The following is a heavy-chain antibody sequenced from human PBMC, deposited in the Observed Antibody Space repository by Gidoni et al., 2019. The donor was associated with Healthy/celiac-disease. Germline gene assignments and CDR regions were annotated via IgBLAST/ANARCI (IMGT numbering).Heavy chain of an antibody. D-gene: IGHD3-10*01. Sequence: QITLKESGPTLVKPTQTLTLTCTCSGFSLSTSGVGVGWIRKPPGKALEWLALIYWDDDKRYSPSLKSRLTITKDTSNNQVVLTMTNMDPVDTATYYCAHGSYYGSGSYYIKRPKYYYYGMDVWGQGTTVTVSS. CDR2: IYWDDDK. CDR1: GFSLSTSGVG. V-gene: IGHV2-5*02. CDR3: AHGSYYGSGSYYIKRPKYYYYGMDV. J-gene: IGHJ6*02.